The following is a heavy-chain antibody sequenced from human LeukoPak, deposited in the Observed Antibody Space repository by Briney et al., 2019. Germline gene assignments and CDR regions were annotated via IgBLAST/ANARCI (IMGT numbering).Heavy chain of an antibody. V-gene: IGHV3-74*01. D-gene: IGHD2-2*01. CDR1: GFTFSSYW. CDR3: ARDRPEDIVVVPAAYYYYYYMDV. CDR2: INSDGSST. Sequence: PGGSLRLSCAASGFTFSSYWMHWVRQAPGKGLVWVSRINSDGSSTNYADSVKGRFTISRDNAKNTLYLQMNSLRAEDTAVYYCARDRPEDIVVVPAAYYYYYYMDVWGKGTTVTVSS. J-gene: IGHJ6*03.